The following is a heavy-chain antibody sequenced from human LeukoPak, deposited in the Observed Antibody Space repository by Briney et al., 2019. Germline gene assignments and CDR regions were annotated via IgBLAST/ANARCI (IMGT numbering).Heavy chain of an antibody. CDR1: GGSISSYY. D-gene: IGHD6-13*01. CDR3: ARDPRIAAAGTGEFGDY. J-gene: IGHJ4*02. Sequence: SETLSLTCTVSGGSISSYYWSWIRQPPGKGLEWIGYIYYSGSTNYNPSLKSRVTISVDTSKNQFSLKLSSVTAADTAVYYCARDPRIAAAGTGEFGDYWGQGTLVTVSS. CDR2: IYYSGST. V-gene: IGHV4-59*12.